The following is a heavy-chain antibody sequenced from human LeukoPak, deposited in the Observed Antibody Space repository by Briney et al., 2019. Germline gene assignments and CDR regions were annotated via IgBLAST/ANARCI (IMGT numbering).Heavy chain of an antibody. CDR2: INHSGST. J-gene: IGHJ4*02. CDR1: GGSFSGYY. CDR3: ARHSPHYYDSSGYPLFDY. V-gene: IGHV4-34*01. D-gene: IGHD3-22*01. Sequence: SETLSLTCAVYGGSFSGYYWSWIRQPPGKGLEWIGEINHSGSTNYNPSLKSRVTISVDTSKNQVSLKLSSVTAADTAVYYCARHSPHYYDSSGYPLFDYWGQGTLVTVSS.